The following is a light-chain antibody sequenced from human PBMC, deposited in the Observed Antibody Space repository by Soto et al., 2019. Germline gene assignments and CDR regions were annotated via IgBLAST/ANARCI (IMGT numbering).Light chain of an antibody. J-gene: IGLJ2*01. V-gene: IGLV2-14*03. CDR2: DVS. CDR3: SSYTSSSTLVV. Sequence: QSVLTQPASVSGSPGQSLTISCTGTSSDVGNYNYVSWYQQHPDKAPKLVIYDVSSRPSGVSNRFSGAKSGNTATLTISGLQPEDEADYYCSSYTSSSTLVVFGGGTKVTVL. CDR1: SSDVGNYNY.